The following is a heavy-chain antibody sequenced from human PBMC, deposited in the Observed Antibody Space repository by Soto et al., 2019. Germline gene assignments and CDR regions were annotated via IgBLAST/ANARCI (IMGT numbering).Heavy chain of an antibody. V-gene: IGHV3-23*01. CDR3: AKDRGAQGWFDP. CDR2: ISGSGGST. Sequence: PGGSLRLSCAASGFTFSSYAMSWVRQAPGKGLEWVSAISGSGGSTYYADSVKGRFTISRDNSKNTLYLQMNSLRAEDKAVYYCAKDRGAQGWFDPWGQGTLVTVSS. D-gene: IGHD4-17*01. CDR1: GFTFSSYA. J-gene: IGHJ5*02.